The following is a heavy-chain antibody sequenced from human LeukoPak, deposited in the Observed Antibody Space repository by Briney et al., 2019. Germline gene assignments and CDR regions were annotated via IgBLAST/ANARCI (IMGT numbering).Heavy chain of an antibody. V-gene: IGHV4-61*02. CDR2: IYTSGST. CDR1: GGSISGGSYY. CDR3: ADFPGGY. Sequence: SQTLSLTCTVSGGSISGGSYYWSWIRQPAGKGLEWIGRIYTSGSTYYNPSLKSRVTMSVDTSKNQFSLKLSSVTAADTAVYYCADFPGGYWGQGTLVTVSS. D-gene: IGHD2/OR15-2a*01. J-gene: IGHJ4*02.